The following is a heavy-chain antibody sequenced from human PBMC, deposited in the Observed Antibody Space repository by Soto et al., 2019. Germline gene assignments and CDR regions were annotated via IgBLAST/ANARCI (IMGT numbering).Heavy chain of an antibody. CDR3: VREGRSSTSCNTGCAFDI. CDR1: GWTGWDYD. J-gene: IGHJ3*02. Sequence: GGSRRLSGAGSGWTGWDYDRRWIRQAPGKGLEWVSYISRSGNTMYYGDYVKGRFTISRDNAENSVFLQMISLRAEDTAVYYCVREGRSSTSCNTGCAFDIWGQGTMVTVSS. V-gene: IGHV3-11*01. CDR2: ISRSGNTM. D-gene: IGHD2-2*02.